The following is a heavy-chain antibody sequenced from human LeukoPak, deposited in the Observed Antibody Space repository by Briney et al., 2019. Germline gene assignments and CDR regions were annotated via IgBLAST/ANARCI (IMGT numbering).Heavy chain of an antibody. CDR2: IYYSGST. J-gene: IGHJ6*03. CDR1: GGSISSSSYY. D-gene: IGHD6-19*01. V-gene: IGHV4-39*07. CDR3: ARAVPGTYYYYMDV. Sequence: SETLSLTCTVSGGSISSSSYYWGWIRQPPGKGLEWIGSIYYSGSTYYNPSLKSRVTISVDTSKNQFSLKLSSVTAADTAVYYCARAVPGTYYYYMDVWGKGTTVTVSS.